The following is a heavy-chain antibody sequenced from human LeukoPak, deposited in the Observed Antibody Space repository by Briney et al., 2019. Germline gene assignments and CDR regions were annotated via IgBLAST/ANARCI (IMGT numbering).Heavy chain of an antibody. J-gene: IGHJ4*02. CDR1: GLTISNNW. CDR3: GGGYLDSGPPRY. CDR2: IKLDGSEQ. Sequence: GGSLRLSCADSGLTISNNWMSWVRQAPGKGLEWVANIKLDGSEQYYVDSVKGRFTISRDNGKNLLYLQMNSLRAEDTAVYYCGGGYLDSGPPRYWGQGTLVTVSS. V-gene: IGHV3-7*03. D-gene: IGHD3-22*01.